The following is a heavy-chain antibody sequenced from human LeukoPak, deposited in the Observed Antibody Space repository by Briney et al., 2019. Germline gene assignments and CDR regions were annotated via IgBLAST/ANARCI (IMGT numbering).Heavy chain of an antibody. CDR1: GFTFSTHW. D-gene: IGHD3-22*01. CDR2: IKQDGSDK. V-gene: IGHV3-7*01. J-gene: IGHJ3*02. CDR3: ARACYYDSSGYCHDAFDI. Sequence: GGSLRLSCAASGFTFSTHWMSWVRQAPGKGLEWVADIKQDGSDKYYVDSVKGRFTISRDNAKNSLYLQMNSLRAEDTAVYYCARACYYDSSGYCHDAFDIWGQGTMVTVPS.